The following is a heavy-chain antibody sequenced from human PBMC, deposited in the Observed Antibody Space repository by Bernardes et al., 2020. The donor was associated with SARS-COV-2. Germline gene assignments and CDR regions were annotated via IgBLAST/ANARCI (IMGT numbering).Heavy chain of an antibody. CDR2: IKGDGSQI. Sequence: GGSLRLSCAASGFTFSSYWMSWVRQAPGKGLEWVANIKGDGSQISSVDSVRGRFTISRDNARNLLYLQMNSLRAEDTAVYYCAKDGGGGWPYYFGSWGQGTLVTVSS. D-gene: IGHD6-19*01. V-gene: IGHV3-7*01. CDR3: AKDGGGGWPYYFGS. CDR1: GFTFSSYW. J-gene: IGHJ4*02.